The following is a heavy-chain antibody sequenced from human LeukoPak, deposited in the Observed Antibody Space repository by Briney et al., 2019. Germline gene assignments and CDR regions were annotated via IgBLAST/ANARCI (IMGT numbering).Heavy chain of an antibody. Sequence: PSETLSLTCSVSGGSLSSYYWGWVRQSPGKGLEWIGHVYYNGDTTYNPTLKSRVTISLDTSKNQVSLTLTSVTAADTAYYYCARMSQHSYGNRGHPWYNGSASCTQGTKVTVSS. D-gene: IGHD3-10*01. CDR2: VYYNGDT. V-gene: IGHV4-59*01. CDR1: GGSLSSYY. CDR3: ARMSQHSYGNRGHPWYNGSAS. J-gene: IGHJ5*01.